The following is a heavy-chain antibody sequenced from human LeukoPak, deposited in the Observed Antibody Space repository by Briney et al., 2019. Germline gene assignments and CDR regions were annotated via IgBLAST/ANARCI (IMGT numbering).Heavy chain of an antibody. J-gene: IGHJ3*02. Sequence: SGTLSLTCAVSGGSISSSNWWSWVRQPPGKGLEWIGEIYHSGSTNYNPSLKSRVTISVDKSKNQFSLKLSSVTAADTAVYYCARVGYCSGGSCYDAFDIWGQGTMVTVSS. CDR3: ARVGYCSGGSCYDAFDI. V-gene: IGHV4-4*02. CDR1: GGSISSSNW. D-gene: IGHD2-15*01. CDR2: IYHSGST.